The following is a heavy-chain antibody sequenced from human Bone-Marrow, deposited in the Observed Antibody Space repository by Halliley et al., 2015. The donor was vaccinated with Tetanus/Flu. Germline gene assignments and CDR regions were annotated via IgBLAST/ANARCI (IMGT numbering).Heavy chain of an antibody. Sequence: AVPGFTFSRYWMSWVRQAPGKGLEWVANIKEDGSEKYYEGTVKGRFTISRDNAKSSLYLQMNSLRAEDTAVYYCASGYYYDGSGINWGQGTLVTVSS. V-gene: IGHV3-7*03. CDR1: GFTFSRYW. D-gene: IGHD3-22*01. CDR3: ASGYYYDGSGIN. J-gene: IGHJ4*02. CDR2: IKEDGSEK.